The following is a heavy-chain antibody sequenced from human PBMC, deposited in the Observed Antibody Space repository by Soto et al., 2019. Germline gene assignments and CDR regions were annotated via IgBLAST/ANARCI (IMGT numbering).Heavy chain of an antibody. Sequence: QVQLVESGGSVVQPGGSLRLSCVASGFTFSGFPMHWVRQAPGKGFQWVAVMSYDGSGEKYADAVRGRFTVSRDNSMSTLFLQLNSLRPEDTGVYYWARERGPGHSIGYSYFRLWGQGTLVTVSS. CDR2: MSYDGSGE. D-gene: IGHD3-22*01. CDR3: ARERGPGHSIGYSYFRL. J-gene: IGHJ1*01. CDR1: GFTFSGFP. V-gene: IGHV3-30-3*01.